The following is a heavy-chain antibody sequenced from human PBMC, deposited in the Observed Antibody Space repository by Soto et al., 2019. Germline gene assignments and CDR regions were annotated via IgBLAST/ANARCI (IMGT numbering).Heavy chain of an antibody. V-gene: IGHV4-31*03. CDR1: DGNISSGGYH. J-gene: IGHJ4*02. CDR2: IYDSGNT. CDR3: GRDHPLVTGVGF. D-gene: IGHD5-18*01. Sequence: SETQCLPCTVSDGNISSGGYHWILKKQHPGKGLEWIGYIYDSGNTYYNPSLKSRLTLSVDTSKNQFSLKLSSVTAADTAVYYCGRDHPLVTGVGFWGQGTLVTVSS.